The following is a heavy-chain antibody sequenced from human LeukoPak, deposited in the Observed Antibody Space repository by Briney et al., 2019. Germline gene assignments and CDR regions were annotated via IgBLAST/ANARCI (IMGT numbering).Heavy chain of an antibody. Sequence: PSETLSLTCTASGGSISSSSYYWGWIRQPPGKGLEWIGSIYYSGSTYYNPSLKSRVTISVDTSKNQFSLKLSSVTAADTAVYYCASCYSNRLFDYWGQGTLVTVSS. CDR3: ASCYSNRLFDY. D-gene: IGHD4-4*01. V-gene: IGHV4-39*01. J-gene: IGHJ4*02. CDR2: IYYSGST. CDR1: GGSISSSSYY.